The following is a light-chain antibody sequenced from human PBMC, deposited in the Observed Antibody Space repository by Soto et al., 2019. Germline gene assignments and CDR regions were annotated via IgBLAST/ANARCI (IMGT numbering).Light chain of an antibody. CDR3: QSYDSSLSVYV. V-gene: IGLV1-40*01. CDR1: SSNIGAGYD. CDR2: GNS. Sequence: QSVLTQPPSVSGAPGQRVTISCTGSSSNIGAGYDVHWYQQLPGTAPKLLIYGNSNRPSGVPDRFSGSKSGTSASLAITGLQAEDEAYYICQSYDSSLSVYVFGTGTK. J-gene: IGLJ1*01.